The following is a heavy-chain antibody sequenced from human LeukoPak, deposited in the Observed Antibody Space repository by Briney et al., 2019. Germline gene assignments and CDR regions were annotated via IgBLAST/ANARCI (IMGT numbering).Heavy chain of an antibody. CDR3: AKERGTAMVRSYYMDV. Sequence: PGGSLRLSCAASGFTVSGNQMNWARQAPGRGLEWVSTIYSGGSTFYADSMKGRFTISRDHSKNTLYLQMNSLRAEDTAVYYCAKERGTAMVRSYYMDVWGKGTTVTVSS. J-gene: IGHJ6*03. D-gene: IGHD5-18*01. CDR2: IYSGGST. V-gene: IGHV3-53*01. CDR1: GFTVSGNQ.